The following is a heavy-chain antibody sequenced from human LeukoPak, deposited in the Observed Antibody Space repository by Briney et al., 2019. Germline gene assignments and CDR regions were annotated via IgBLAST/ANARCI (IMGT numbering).Heavy chain of an antibody. CDR3: ARGSDSSGYYDAPFDY. Sequence: SETLSLTCTVSGDFISSYYWSWIRQPPGKGLEWIVYIYYSGSTNYNPSLKSRVTISVDTSKNQFSLKLSSVTAADTAVYYCARGSDSSGYYDAPFDYWGQGTLVTVSS. J-gene: IGHJ4*02. CDR1: GDFISSYY. V-gene: IGHV4-59*01. D-gene: IGHD3-22*01. CDR2: IYYSGST.